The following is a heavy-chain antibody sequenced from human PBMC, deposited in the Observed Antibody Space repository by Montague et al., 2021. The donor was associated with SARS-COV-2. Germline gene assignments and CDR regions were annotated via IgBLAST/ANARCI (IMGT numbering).Heavy chain of an antibody. CDR2: IYSSGVT. V-gene: IGHV4-61*02. Sequence: TLSLTCTVSGASISSTNYYWSWIRQPAGKGLEWIGRIYSSGVTNYNPSLKSRVSISIDTSKNEFSLKPSSVTAADTAVYYCARHATSSGYWSWIDPWGQGTLVTVSS. D-gene: IGHD3-22*01. CDR1: GASISSTNYY. CDR3: ARHATSSGYWSWIDP. J-gene: IGHJ5*02.